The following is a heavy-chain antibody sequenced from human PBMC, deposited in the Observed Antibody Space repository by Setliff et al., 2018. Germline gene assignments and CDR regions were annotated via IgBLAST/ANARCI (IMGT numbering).Heavy chain of an antibody. CDR2: IWDDGGNK. CDR1: GFTFSTYR. V-gene: IGHV3-33*08. CDR3: ARDSSGYYDDGGTNYYFDY. J-gene: IGHJ4*02. D-gene: IGHD3-22*01. Sequence: PGGSLRLSCAASGFTFSTYRMHWVRQAPGKGLEWVAVIWDDGGNKYHADSVKGRFTISRDNSKNTLYLQRNSLRAEDTAVYYCARDSSGYYDDGGTNYYFDYWGQGTLVTVSS.